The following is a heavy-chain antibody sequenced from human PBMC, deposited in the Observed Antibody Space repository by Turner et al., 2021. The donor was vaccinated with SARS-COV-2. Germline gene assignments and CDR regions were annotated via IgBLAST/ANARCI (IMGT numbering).Heavy chain of an antibody. Sequence: EVQLVESGGGLVQPGGSMRLSCAASGFTFSSYAMHWVRQDPGKGLEYVTAISSNGGSTYYANSVKGRFTISRDNSKNTLYLQMGSLRTEDMAVYYCAATNFYGSGSYYWGQGTLVTVSS. CDR1: GFTFSSYA. J-gene: IGHJ4*02. D-gene: IGHD3-10*01. CDR2: ISSNGGST. V-gene: IGHV3-64*01. CDR3: AATNFYGSGSYY.